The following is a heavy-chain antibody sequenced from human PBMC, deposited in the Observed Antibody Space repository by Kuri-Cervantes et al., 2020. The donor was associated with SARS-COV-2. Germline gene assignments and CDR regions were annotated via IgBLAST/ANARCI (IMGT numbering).Heavy chain of an antibody. CDR1: GYTFTSYA. CDR3: ARSTCSSTSCYFSYSDWYFDL. V-gene: IGHV1-3*02. Sequence: ASVKVSCKASGYTFTSYAMHWVRQVPGQRLEWMGWSNAGNGNTKYSQEFQGRVTITKDTSASTAYMELSSLRSEDMAVYYCARSTCSSTSCYFSYSDWYFDLWGRGTLVTVSS. J-gene: IGHJ2*01. D-gene: IGHD2-2*01. CDR2: SNAGNGNT.